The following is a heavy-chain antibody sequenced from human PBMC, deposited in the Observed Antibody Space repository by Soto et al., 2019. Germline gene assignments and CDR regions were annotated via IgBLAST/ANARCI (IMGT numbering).Heavy chain of an antibody. V-gene: IGHV3-23*01. D-gene: IGHD3-16*01. CDR2: IRGSSGST. CDR1: GFTFSTFD. J-gene: IGHJ4*02. CDR3: MTGAWLDY. Sequence: EVQLLESGGGLVQPGGSLRLSCAASGFTFSTFDMTWVRQPPGKGLEWVSLIRGSSGSTYYADSVKGRFTISKDISKNTVYLKMNSLRAEDKAKYFYMTGAWLDYWGQGNMVTVSS.